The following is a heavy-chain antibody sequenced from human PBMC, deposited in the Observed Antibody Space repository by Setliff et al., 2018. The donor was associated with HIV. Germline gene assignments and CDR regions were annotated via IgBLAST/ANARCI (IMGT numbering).Heavy chain of an antibody. J-gene: IGHJ4*02. Sequence: ASVKVSCKASGYTFTSYSINWVRQAPGQGLEWMGWINTNTGNPTYGQGFIGRFVFSLDTSVSTAYLQISSLKAEDTAVYYCARRSHSAGTSWPFDHWGQGTQVTVSS. CDR1: GYTFTSYS. CDR3: ARRSHSAGTSWPFDH. CDR2: INTNTGNP. V-gene: IGHV7-4-1*02. D-gene: IGHD6-13*01.